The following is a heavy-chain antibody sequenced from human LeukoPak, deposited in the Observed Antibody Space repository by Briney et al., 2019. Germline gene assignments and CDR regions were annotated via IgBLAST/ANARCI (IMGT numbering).Heavy chain of an antibody. CDR3: ARNGSSGFFND. CDR2: IHHSGNIFESGST. D-gene: IGHD3-22*01. J-gene: IGHJ1*01. Sequence: SETLSLTCTVSGYSITNAYYWGWIRQSPGKGLEWIGSIHHSGNIFESGSTHYNPSLKSRVTVSVDPSKNQFSLRLRSVTAADTAVYFCARNGSSGFFNDWGQGTLVIVSS. V-gene: IGHV4-28*01. CDR1: GYSITNAYY.